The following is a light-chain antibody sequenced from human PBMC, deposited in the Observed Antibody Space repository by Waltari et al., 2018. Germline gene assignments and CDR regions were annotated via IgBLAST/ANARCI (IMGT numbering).Light chain of an antibody. CDR3: QHYNNFPWT. V-gene: IGKV1-5*03. Sequence: DIQMTQSPSTLSASIGDRVTITCRASQSVSTWLAWFQQKPRKAPKLLIYQASTLEPGVPSRFSGSGSGTESTLTISSLQPDDFATYYCQHYNNFPWTFGQGTRVEIK. CDR1: QSVSTW. CDR2: QAS. J-gene: IGKJ1*01.